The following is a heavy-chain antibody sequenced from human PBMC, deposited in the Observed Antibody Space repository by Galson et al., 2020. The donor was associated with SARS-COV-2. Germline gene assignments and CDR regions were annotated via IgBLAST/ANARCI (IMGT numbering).Heavy chain of an antibody. D-gene: IGHD1-26*01. J-gene: IGHJ4*02. V-gene: IGHV1-2*02. Sequence: ASVKVSCKASGYTFTGYYMHWVRQAPGQGLEWMGWINPNSGGTNYAQKFQGRVTMTRDTSISTAYMELSRLRSDDTAVYYCARDRGGATTVPIDYWGQGTLVTVSS. CDR2: INPNSGGT. CDR1: GYTFTGYY. CDR3: ARDRGGATTVPIDY.